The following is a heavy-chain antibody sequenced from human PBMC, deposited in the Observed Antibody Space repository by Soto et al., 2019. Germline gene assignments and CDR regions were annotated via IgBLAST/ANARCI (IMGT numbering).Heavy chain of an antibody. CDR3: SSLPDGYTSGLDY. V-gene: IGHV4-30-4*01. CDR2: IYYTGNT. J-gene: IGHJ4*02. Sequence: QVQLQESGPGLVKPSQTLSLSCTVSGASISSGDYYWSWIRQPPGKGLEWIGYIYYTGNTVFNPSLKSRVSISVDTSKNQFSRKLNPVTAADTAVYYCSSLPDGYTSGLDYWGQGTLVTVSS. D-gene: IGHD5-12*01. CDR1: GASISSGDYY.